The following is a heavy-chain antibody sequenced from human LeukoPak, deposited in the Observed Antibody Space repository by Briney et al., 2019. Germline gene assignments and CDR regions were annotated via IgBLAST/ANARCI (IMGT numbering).Heavy chain of an antibody. CDR1: GYTFTSYG. Sequence: ASVKVSCKASGYTFTSYGISGVRQAPGQGREWVGWISAYNGNTNYAQKLQGRVTMTTDTSTSTAYMELRSLRSDVTAVYYCARGATYYYDSSGQYYYMDVWGKGTTVTVSS. D-gene: IGHD3-22*01. CDR2: ISAYNGNT. CDR3: ARGATYYYDSSGQYYYMDV. V-gene: IGHV1-18*01. J-gene: IGHJ6*03.